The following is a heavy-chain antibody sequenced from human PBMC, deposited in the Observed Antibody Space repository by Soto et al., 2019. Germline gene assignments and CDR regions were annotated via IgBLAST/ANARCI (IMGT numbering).Heavy chain of an antibody. Sequence: ASVKVSCKASGYTFIDYFIQWVRQAPGQGLEWMGWINPSSGETTYAQKFQGRVTMTRDTSISTAYMDLITLRSDDTAVYYCARNLINQWLYSTASGPIYYFGRDVRGQGTTITVSS. V-gene: IGHV1-2*02. D-gene: IGHD6-6*01. CDR3: ARNLINQWLYSTASGPIYYFGRDV. CDR1: GYTFIDYF. CDR2: INPSSGET. J-gene: IGHJ6*02.